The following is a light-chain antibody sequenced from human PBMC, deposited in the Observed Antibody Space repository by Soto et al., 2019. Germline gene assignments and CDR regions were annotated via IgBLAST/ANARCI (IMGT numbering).Light chain of an antibody. Sequence: EIVLTQSPGTLSLSPGERATLSCRASQGVSSSYLAWYQQKPGQPPRLLIYGASSRATGIPDRFSGSGSGIDFTLTITRLEPEDFVVYYCQHYRTSFGGGTKVEIK. CDR3: QHYRTS. CDR1: QGVSSSY. J-gene: IGKJ4*01. CDR2: GAS. V-gene: IGKV3-20*01.